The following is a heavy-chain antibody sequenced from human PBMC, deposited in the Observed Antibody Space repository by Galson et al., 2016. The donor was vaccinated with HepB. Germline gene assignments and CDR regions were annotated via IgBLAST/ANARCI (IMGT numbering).Heavy chain of an antibody. CDR3: TSTPRRYGSGTFFDY. Sequence: SLRLSCAASGFTFSDHYMDWVRQPPGKGLEWVGRTKNKVNGYTTEYAAPVKGRFTISISSDDSKNSLYLQMNSLKTEDTAVYYCTSTPRRYGSGTFFDYWGQGTLVTVSS. CDR1: GFTFSDHY. J-gene: IGHJ4*02. V-gene: IGHV3-72*01. CDR2: TKNKVNGYTT. D-gene: IGHD3-10*01.